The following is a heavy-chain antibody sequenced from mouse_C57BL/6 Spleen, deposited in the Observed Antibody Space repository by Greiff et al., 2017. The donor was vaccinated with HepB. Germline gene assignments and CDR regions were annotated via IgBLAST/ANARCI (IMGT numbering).Heavy chain of an antibody. D-gene: IGHD1-1*01. CDR1: GYTFTSYW. Sequence: QVQLQQPGAELVKPGASVKMSCKASGYTFTSYWITWVKQRPGQGLEWIGDIYPGSGSTNYNEKFKSKATLTVDTSSSTAYMQLSSLTSEDSAVYYCASPRVFTTVVDWYFDVWGTGTTVTVSS. V-gene: IGHV1-55*01. CDR2: IYPGSGST. CDR3: ASPRVFTTVVDWYFDV. J-gene: IGHJ1*03.